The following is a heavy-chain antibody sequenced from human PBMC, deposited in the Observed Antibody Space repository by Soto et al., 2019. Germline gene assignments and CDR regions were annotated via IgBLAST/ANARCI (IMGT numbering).Heavy chain of an antibody. CDR3: ARDLGGGGDCYPTEQGCYYYYGMDV. V-gene: IGHV4-59*01. J-gene: IGHJ6*02. CDR2: IYYSGST. Sequence: SETLSLTCTVSGGSISSYYWSWIRQPPGKGLEWIGYIYYSGSTNYNPSLKSRVTISVDTSKNQFSLKLSSVTAADTAVYYCARDLGGGGDCYPTEQGCYYYYGMDVWGQGTTVTVSS. D-gene: IGHD2-21*02. CDR1: GGSISSYY.